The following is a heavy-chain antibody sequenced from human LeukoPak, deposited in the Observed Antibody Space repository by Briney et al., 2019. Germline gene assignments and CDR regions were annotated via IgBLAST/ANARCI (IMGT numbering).Heavy chain of an antibody. Sequence: SETLSLTCTVSGGSISSGSYYWSWIRQPAGKGLEWIGRIYTSGSTNYNPSLKSRVTIPVDTSKNQFSLKLSSVTAADTAVYYCAREVPQLGILTGRDCGQGTLVTVSS. D-gene: IGHD3-9*01. J-gene: IGHJ4*02. CDR1: GGSISSGSYY. CDR2: IYTSGST. CDR3: AREVPQLGILTGRD. V-gene: IGHV4-61*02.